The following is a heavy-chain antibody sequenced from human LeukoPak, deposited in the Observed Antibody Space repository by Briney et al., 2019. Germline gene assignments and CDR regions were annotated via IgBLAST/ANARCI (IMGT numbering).Heavy chain of an antibody. V-gene: IGHV4-39*07. J-gene: IGHJ3*02. D-gene: IGHD6-19*01. Sequence: SETLSLTCTVSGGSISSSSYYWGWIRQPPGKGLEWIGSIYYSGSTYYNPSLKSRVTISVDTSKNQFSLKLSSVTAADTAVYYCARDLSSGLDAFDIWGQGTMVTVSS. CDR1: GGSISSSSYY. CDR2: IYYSGST. CDR3: ARDLSSGLDAFDI.